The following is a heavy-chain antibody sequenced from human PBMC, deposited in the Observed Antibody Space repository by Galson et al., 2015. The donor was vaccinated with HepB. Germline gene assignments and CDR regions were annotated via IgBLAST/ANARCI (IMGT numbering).Heavy chain of an antibody. Sequence: LEWIGRIYTSGSTNYNPSLKSRVTISVDTSKNQFSLKLSSVTAADTAVYYCARNHPMLFYSRYCGGDCYRGFNDAFDIWGQGTMVTVSS. V-gene: IGHV4-61*02. J-gene: IGHJ3*02. CDR3: ARNHPMLFYSRYCGGDCYRGFNDAFDI. D-gene: IGHD2-21*02. CDR2: IYTSGST.